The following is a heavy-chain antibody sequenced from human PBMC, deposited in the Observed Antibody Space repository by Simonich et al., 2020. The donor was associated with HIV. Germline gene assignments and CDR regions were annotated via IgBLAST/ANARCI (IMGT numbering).Heavy chain of an antibody. CDR3: ARVDIATAGRYFHH. J-gene: IGHJ1*01. CDR2: INPSTGST. D-gene: IGHD6-13*01. Sequence: QVQLVQSGAEVKKPGASVKVSCKASGYTFTSYYMHWVRQAPGQGLEWSGMINPSTGSTNSEQRFQGRLTMTRDMSTGTVYMELSSLRSEDTAVFYCARVDIATAGRYFHHWGQGTLVTVSS. V-gene: IGHV1-46*01. CDR1: GYTFTSYY.